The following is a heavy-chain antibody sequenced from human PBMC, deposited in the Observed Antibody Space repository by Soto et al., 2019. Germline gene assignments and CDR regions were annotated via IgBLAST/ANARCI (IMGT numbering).Heavy chain of an antibody. V-gene: IGHV3-33*01. CDR2: IWYDGSNK. Sequence: LRLSCAASGFTFSSYGMHWVRQAPGKGLEWVAVIWYDGSNKYYADSVKGRFTISRDNSKNTLYLQMNSLRAEDTAVYYCARDTFQLLKYYYGMDVWGQGTTVTVPS. CDR3: ARDTFQLLKYYYGMDV. J-gene: IGHJ6*02. D-gene: IGHD2-2*01. CDR1: GFTFSSYG.